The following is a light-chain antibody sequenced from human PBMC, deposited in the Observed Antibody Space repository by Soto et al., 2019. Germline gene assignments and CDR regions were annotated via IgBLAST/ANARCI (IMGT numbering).Light chain of an antibody. CDR1: QSISSW. Sequence: DIQLTQSPSTLSASLGDRVTITCRASQSISSWLAWYQQKPGKAPKLLIYKASSLETGVPSRFSGSGSGPDFTLTISSLQPDDFATYYCQQYNSYSPTFGQGTKVEIK. CDR2: KAS. J-gene: IGKJ2*01. V-gene: IGKV1-5*03. CDR3: QQYNSYSPT.